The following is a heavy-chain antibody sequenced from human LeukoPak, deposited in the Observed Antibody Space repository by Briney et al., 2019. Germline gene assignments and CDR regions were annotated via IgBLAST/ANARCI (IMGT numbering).Heavy chain of an antibody. V-gene: IGHV3-23*01. Sequence: GGSLRLSCAASGFTFSTYAMTWVRQAPGKGLEWVSTIDGSGGSTYYADSVKGRFTISRDNSKNTLYLRMNSLRAEDTAVYYCANRIAATGVVYWGQGTLVTVSS. CDR3: ANRIAATGVVY. D-gene: IGHD6-13*01. CDR1: GFTFSTYA. CDR2: IDGSGGST. J-gene: IGHJ4*02.